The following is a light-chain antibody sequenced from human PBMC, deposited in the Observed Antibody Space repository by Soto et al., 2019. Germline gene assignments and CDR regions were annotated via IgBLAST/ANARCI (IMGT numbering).Light chain of an antibody. CDR3: CSYAGSSYV. CDR2: DVS. CDR1: SSDVGGYNY. V-gene: IGLV2-11*01. J-gene: IGLJ1*01. Sequence: SVLTQPRSVSGSPGQSVTISCTGTSSDVGGYNYVSWYQQHPGKAPKLMIYDVSKRPSGVPDRFSGSKSGNTASLTISGLQAEDEADYYCCSYAGSSYVFGTGTKV.